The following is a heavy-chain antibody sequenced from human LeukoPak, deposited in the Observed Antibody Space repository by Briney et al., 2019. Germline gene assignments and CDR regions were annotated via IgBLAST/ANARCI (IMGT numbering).Heavy chain of an antibody. J-gene: IGHJ4*02. CDR3: ARHSTSSGYSPFNY. CDR2: IYTSGST. D-gene: IGHD3-22*01. V-gene: IGHV4-61*02. CDR1: GGFISSGGYF. Sequence: PSQTLSLTCTVSGGFISSGGYFWSWIRQPAGKGLEGIGRIYTSGSTNYNPSLNSRVTISVDTSTNQFSLKLSSVTAADTAVYYCARHSTSSGYSPFNYWGQGTLVTVSS.